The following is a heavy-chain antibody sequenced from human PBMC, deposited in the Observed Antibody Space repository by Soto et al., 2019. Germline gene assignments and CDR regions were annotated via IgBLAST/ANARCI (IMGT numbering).Heavy chain of an antibody. J-gene: IGHJ6*02. V-gene: IGHV3-30-3*01. CDR3: ASTLDV. Sequence: QVQLVESGGGVVQPGRSLRLSCAASGFTFSSYAMHWVRQAPGKGLEWVAVISYDGSNKYYADSVKGRFTISRDNSKNTLYLQMNSRRADDTAVYYCASTLDVWGQGTTVTDSS. CDR1: GFTFSSYA. CDR2: ISYDGSNK.